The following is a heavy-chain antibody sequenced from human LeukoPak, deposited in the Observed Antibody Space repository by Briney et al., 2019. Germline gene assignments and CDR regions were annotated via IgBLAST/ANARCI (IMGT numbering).Heavy chain of an antibody. V-gene: IGHV1-46*01. CDR2: INPSGGST. J-gene: IGHJ6*02. CDR1: EYTFTSYY. CDR3: ARDQYCSGGGCHYGMDV. D-gene: IGHD2-15*01. Sequence: GASVKVSCKASEYTFTSYYIQWVRQAPGQGLEWMGMINPSGGSTSYAQKFQGRVTMTRDTSTSTVYLDLSSLRFEDTAVYYCARDQYCSGGGCHYGMDVWGQGTTVTVSS.